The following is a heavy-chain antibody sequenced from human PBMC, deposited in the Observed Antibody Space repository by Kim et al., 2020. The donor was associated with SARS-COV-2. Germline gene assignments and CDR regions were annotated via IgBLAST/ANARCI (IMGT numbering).Heavy chain of an antibody. V-gene: IGHV3-15*01. CDR1: GFPFSNVW. Sequence: GGSLRLSCAASGFPFSNVWMSWVRQAPGRGLEWVGRIKSKTDGEATDYAAPVKGRFTMSRDDSKNTLHLQMNSLETEATGVYYCTTLISAAGWGYWGQGT. J-gene: IGHJ1*01. CDR2: IKSKTDGEAT. CDR3: TTLISAAGWGY. D-gene: IGHD6-13*01.